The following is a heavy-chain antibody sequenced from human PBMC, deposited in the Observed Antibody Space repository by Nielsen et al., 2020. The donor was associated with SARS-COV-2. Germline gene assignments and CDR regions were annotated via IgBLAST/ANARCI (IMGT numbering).Heavy chain of an antibody. V-gene: IGHV3-7*01. CDR2: IKQDGSEK. Sequence: ETLSLTCAASGFTFGSYWMSWVRQAPGKGLEWVANIKQDGSEKYYVDSVKGRFTISRDNAKNSLYLQMNGLRAEDTAVYYCAREMGSYSSSWPDAFDIWGQGTMVTVSS. J-gene: IGHJ3*02. CDR3: AREMGSYSSSWPDAFDI. D-gene: IGHD6-13*01. CDR1: GFTFGSYW.